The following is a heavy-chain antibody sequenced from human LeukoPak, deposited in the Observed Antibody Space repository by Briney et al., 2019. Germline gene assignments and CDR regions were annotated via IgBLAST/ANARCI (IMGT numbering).Heavy chain of an antibody. CDR1: NYSLSNSLY. Sequence: PSEPLSLTCSGSNYSLSNSLYWGWLRQPPGEGLEWIGSIYRSGSTFYNPSLKSRVTISLDTSKNQFSLKLSSVTAADTAVYFCARGTYGYYMDVWGKGTTVTVSS. CDR3: ARGTYGYYMDV. CDR2: IYRSGST. J-gene: IGHJ6*03. D-gene: IGHD4-17*01. V-gene: IGHV4-38-2*02.